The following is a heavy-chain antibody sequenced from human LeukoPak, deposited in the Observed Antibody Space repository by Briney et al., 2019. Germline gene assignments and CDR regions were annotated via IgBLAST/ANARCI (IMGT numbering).Heavy chain of an antibody. CDR1: GFTFSDYY. V-gene: IGHV3-11*01. D-gene: IGHD3-22*01. CDR3: AREVNTWFDP. J-gene: IGHJ5*02. CDR2: IGGDSTTI. Sequence: GGSLRLSCAASGFTFSDYYMTWIRQAPGKGLEWVSYIGGDSTTIYYADSVKGRFTISRDNAKNSLYLQMNSLRAEDTAIYYCAREVNTWFDPWGQGTLVTVSS.